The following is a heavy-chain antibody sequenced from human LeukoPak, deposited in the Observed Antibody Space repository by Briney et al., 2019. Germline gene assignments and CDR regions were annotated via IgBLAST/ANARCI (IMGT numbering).Heavy chain of an antibody. D-gene: IGHD2-21*02. CDR3: ARGTIRGLLFRFDC. Sequence: SETLSLTCTVSGGSISSYYWSWIRQPPGKGLEWIGYIYYSGSTNYNPSLKSRVTISVDTSKNQFSLKRSSVTAADAAVYYCARGTIRGLLFRFDCGGQGTLVTVSA. CDR1: GGSISSYY. J-gene: IGHJ4*02. CDR2: IYYSGST. V-gene: IGHV4-59*01.